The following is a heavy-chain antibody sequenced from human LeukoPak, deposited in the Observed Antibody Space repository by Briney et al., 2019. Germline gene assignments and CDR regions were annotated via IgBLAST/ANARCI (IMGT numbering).Heavy chain of an antibody. D-gene: IGHD1-14*01. CDR1: GGSFSGYY. V-gene: IGHV4-34*01. CDR2: INHSGST. J-gene: IGHJ5*02. CDR3: ARARRYSWFDP. Sequence: SETLSLTCAVYGGSFSGYYWSWIRQPPGKGLEWIGEINHSGSTNYNPSLKSRVTISVDTSKNQFSLKLSSVTAADTAVYYCARARRYSWFDPWGQGTLVTVSS.